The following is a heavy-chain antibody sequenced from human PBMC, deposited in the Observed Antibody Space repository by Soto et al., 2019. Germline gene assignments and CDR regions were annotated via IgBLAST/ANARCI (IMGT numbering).Heavy chain of an antibody. CDR3: ARGSSTTVTTYWFDP. CDR1: GGTFSSYA. J-gene: IGHJ5*02. CDR2: IIPIFGTA. V-gene: IGHV1-69*13. D-gene: IGHD4-17*01. Sequence: SVKVSCKASGGTFSSYAISCVRQAPGQGLEWMGGIIPIFGTANYAQKFQGRVTITADESTSTAYMELSSLRSEDTAVYYCARGSSTTVTTYWFDPWGQGTLVTVSS.